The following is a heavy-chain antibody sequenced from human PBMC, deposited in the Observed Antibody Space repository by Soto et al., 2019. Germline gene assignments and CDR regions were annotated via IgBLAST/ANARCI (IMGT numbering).Heavy chain of an antibody. CDR2: INPNNGAT. D-gene: IGHD1-1*01. Sequence: QVQLVQSGAEVKKPGASVKVSCKAPRYIFTAYFMHWVRQAPGQGLERMGGINPNNGATTYGLSFQGRVTMTRDTSISTAYLELSSLTSDDTAVYYCASHDPGARFDPWGQGTLVIVSS. CDR1: RYIFTAYF. J-gene: IGHJ5*02. V-gene: IGHV1-2*02. CDR3: ASHDPGARFDP.